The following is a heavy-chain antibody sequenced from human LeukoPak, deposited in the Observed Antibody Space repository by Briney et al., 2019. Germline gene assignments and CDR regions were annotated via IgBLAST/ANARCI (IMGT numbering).Heavy chain of an antibody. J-gene: IGHJ4*02. CDR2: ISSGGRTI. CDR1: GFTFSDYY. Sequence: GGSLRLSCAASGFTFSDYYMSWIRQAPGKGLEWVSYISSGGRTIYYADSVKGRFTMSRDNAKNSLYLQMNSLRAEDTAVYYCARSRSIAAAAGYWGQGTLVTVSS. CDR3: ARSRSIAAAAGY. D-gene: IGHD6-13*01. V-gene: IGHV3-11*04.